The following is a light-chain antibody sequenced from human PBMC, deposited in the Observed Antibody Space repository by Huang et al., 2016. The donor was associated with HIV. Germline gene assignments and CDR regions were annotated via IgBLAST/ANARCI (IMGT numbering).Light chain of an antibody. CDR2: KAS. J-gene: IGKJ2*01. V-gene: IGKV1-5*03. CDR3: QQYNSYSPGYT. Sequence: DIQMTQSPSTLSAFVGDRVTITCRASQSISSWLAWYQQKPGKAPKLLIDKASSLERGVPSRFSGSGSGTEFTLTISSLQPDDFATYYCQQYNSYSPGYTFGQGTKLEIK. CDR1: QSISSW.